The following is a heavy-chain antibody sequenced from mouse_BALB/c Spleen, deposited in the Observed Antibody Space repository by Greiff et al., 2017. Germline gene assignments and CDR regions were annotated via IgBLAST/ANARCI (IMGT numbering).Heavy chain of an antibody. CDR1: GYSFTGYF. CDR3: ARYSNGNYGYFDY. CDR2: INPYNGDT. J-gene: IGHJ2*01. V-gene: IGHV1-20*02. Sequence: EVQLQQSGPELVKPGASVKISCKASGYSFTGYFMNWVMQSPGKSLEWIGRINPYNGDTFYNQKFKGKATLTVDKSSSTAHMELRSLASEDSAVYYCARYSNGNYGYFDYWGQGTTLTVSS. D-gene: IGHD2-1*01.